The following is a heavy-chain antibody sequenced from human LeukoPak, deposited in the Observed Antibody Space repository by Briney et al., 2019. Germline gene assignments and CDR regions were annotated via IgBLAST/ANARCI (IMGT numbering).Heavy chain of an antibody. CDR1: GFTFSSYS. J-gene: IGHJ4*02. Sequence: PGGSLRLSCAASGFTFSSYSMNWVRQAPGKGLEWVSSISSSSSYIYYADSVKGRFTISRDNAKNSLYLQMNSLRAEDTAVYYCAREGRYYYDSSGYYYWGQGILVTVSS. CDR2: ISSSSSYI. D-gene: IGHD3-22*01. CDR3: AREGRYYYDSSGYYY. V-gene: IGHV3-21*01.